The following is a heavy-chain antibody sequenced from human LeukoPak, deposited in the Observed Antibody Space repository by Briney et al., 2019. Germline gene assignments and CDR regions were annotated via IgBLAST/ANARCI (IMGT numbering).Heavy chain of an antibody. CDR1: GFTFDDYA. CDR2: ISSSSSYI. Sequence: GGSLRLSCAASGFTFDDYAMNWVRQAPGKGLEWVSSISSSSSYIYYADSVKGRFTISRDNAKNSLYLQMNSLRAEDTAVYYCARDDIVVVPAAIEIYYYYYGMDVWGQGTTVTVSS. J-gene: IGHJ6*02. V-gene: IGHV3-21*01. CDR3: ARDDIVVVPAAIEIYYYYYGMDV. D-gene: IGHD2-2*02.